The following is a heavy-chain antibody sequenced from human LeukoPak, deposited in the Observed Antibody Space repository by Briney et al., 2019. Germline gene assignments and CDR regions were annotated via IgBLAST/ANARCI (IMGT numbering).Heavy chain of an antibody. J-gene: IGHJ3*02. V-gene: IGHV4-39*01. D-gene: IGHD5-12*01. Sequence: SETLSLTCTVSGGSISSSSYYWDWIRQPPGKGLEWIVPLYDSRSTHSNPSLRSRVTISADTSKNLFSLKLSSVTAADTAVYYCARHTRPGYSGYENDFDIWGQGTMVTVSS. CDR2: LYDSRST. CDR1: GGSISSSSYY. CDR3: ARHTRPGYSGYENDFDI.